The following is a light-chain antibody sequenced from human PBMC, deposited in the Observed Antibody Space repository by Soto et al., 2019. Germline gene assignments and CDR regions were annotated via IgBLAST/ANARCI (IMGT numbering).Light chain of an antibody. Sequence: EILLAKYPATVSLSRGESATLSCRASQSVSSSYLAWYQKKNGKAPRLLIYGASNRATGIPERFSGSGSGTELTITISRMQNEDFEVYYCQQYGTLPQTFGQGTKVDIK. CDR1: QSVSSSY. V-gene: IGKV3-20*01. J-gene: IGKJ1*01. CDR2: GAS. CDR3: QQYGTLPQT.